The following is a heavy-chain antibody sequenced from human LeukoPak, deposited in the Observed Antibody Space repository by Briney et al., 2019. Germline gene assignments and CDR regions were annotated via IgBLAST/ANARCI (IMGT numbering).Heavy chain of an antibody. J-gene: IGHJ6*02. V-gene: IGHV3-66*01. CDR1: GFTFSSYG. D-gene: IGHD6-13*01. CDR2: IYSGGST. CDR3: ARTAVYYYYYGMDV. Sequence: GRSLRLSCAASGFTFSSYGMHWVRQAPGKGLEWVSVIYSGGSTYYADSVKGRFTISRDNSKNTLYLQMNSLRAEDTAVYYCARTAVYYYYYGMDVWGQGTTVTVSS.